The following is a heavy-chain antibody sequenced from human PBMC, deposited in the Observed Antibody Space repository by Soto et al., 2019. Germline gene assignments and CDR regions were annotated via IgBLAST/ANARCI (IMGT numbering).Heavy chain of an antibody. Sequence: QVLLQESGPGLVTPSETLSLTCTVSGGSITNYYWSWIRQPPGTGLEWIGYLYYTGGTYYNPSLNSRVTISVDTSKNQFALNLSSVTPADTAAYFCARNRGGGSSSNFDLWGQGTLVTVSS. D-gene: IGHD6-6*01. CDR3: ARNRGGGSSSNFDL. J-gene: IGHJ4*02. CDR1: GGSITNYY. V-gene: IGHV4-59*08. CDR2: LYYTGGT.